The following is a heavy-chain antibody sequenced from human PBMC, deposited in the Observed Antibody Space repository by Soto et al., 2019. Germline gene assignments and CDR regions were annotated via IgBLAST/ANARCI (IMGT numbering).Heavy chain of an antibody. CDR2: IYYSGST. CDR3: ARRGRYDYIWGSSGLFDY. J-gene: IGHJ4*02. V-gene: IGHV4-39*01. CDR1: GGSISSSSYY. D-gene: IGHD3-16*01. Sequence: SETLSLTCTVPGGSISSSSYYWGWIRQPPGKGLEWIGSIYYSGSTYYNPSLKSRVTISVDTSKNQFSLKLSSVTAADTAVYYCARRGRYDYIWGSSGLFDYWGQGTLVTGSS.